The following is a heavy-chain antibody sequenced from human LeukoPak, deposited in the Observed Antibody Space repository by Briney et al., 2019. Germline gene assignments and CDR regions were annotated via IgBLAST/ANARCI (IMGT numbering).Heavy chain of an antibody. CDR2: IGRQGDSDAT. V-gene: IGHV3-73*01. CDR1: GLTFSGSG. CDR3: AGDYNFLTGLNY. J-gene: IGHJ4*02. Sequence: GGSLRLSCAASGLTFSGSGIHWVRQASGKGLEWLGRIGRQGDSDATRYAASLKGKFTISRVDSRNRACLQMNSLKTEDTAVYYCAGDYNFLTGLNYWGQGTLVTVSS. D-gene: IGHD3-9*01.